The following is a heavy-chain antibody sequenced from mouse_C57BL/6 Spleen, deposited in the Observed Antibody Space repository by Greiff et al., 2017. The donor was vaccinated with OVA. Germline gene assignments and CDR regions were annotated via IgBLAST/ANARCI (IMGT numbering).Heavy chain of an antibody. D-gene: IGHD2-2*01. J-gene: IGHJ4*01. V-gene: IGHV1-26*01. CDR3: ARRMIYYGHDGAMDY. Sequence: EVQLQQSGPELVKPGASVKISCKASGYTFTDYYMNWVKQSHGKSLEWIGDINSNNGGTSYNQKFKGKATLTVDKSSSTAYMELRSLTSEDSAVYYCARRMIYYGHDGAMDYWGQGTSVTVSS. CDR1: GYTFTDYY. CDR2: INSNNGGT.